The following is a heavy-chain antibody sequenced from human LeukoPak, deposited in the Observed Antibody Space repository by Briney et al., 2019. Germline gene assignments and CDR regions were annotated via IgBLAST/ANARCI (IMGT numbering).Heavy chain of an antibody. CDR3: AKGSSGYIYGDY. D-gene: IGHD5-18*01. CDR2: IYYSGST. V-gene: IGHV4-59*01. CDR1: GGSISSYY. Sequence: SETLSLTCTVSGGSISSYYWSWIRQPPGKGLEWIGYIYYSGSTNYNPSLKSRVTISVDTSKNQFSLKLSSVTAADTAIYYCAKGSSGYIYGDYWGQGTLVTVSS. J-gene: IGHJ4*02.